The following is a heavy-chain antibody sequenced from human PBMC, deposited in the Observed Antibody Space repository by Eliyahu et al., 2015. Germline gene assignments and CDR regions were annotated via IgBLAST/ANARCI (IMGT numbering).Heavy chain of an antibody. J-gene: IGHJ5*02. CDR3: ARDEAGPDDRFDP. V-gene: IGHV4-4*07. CDR1: GDSIRDYX. Sequence: QVHLQESGPGLVKPSETLSLTCTXXGDSIRDYXWGWVRXPAGXGLEWXGRIYSSGSTDYNPSLKRRVTMSVDTSKNQFSLKLTSVTAADTAVYYCARDEAGPDDRFDPWGQGTLVTVSS. D-gene: IGHD1-14*01. CDR2: IYSSGST.